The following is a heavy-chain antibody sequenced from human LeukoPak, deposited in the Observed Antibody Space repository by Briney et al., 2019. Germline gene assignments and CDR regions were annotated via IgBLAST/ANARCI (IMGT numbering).Heavy chain of an antibody. J-gene: IGHJ3*02. D-gene: IGHD2-15*01. V-gene: IGHV3-23*01. CDR2: MSATHIGGPT. CDR1: GFSFSSYA. Sequence: GGSLRLSCVGSGFSFSSYAMSWVRQAPGKGLEWVSGMSATHIGGPTFSADSVKGRFTISRDNSKKTLYLQMNSLRAEDTAIYYCAKSVAPYCSGGSCFDAFDIWGQGTMVTVSS. CDR3: AKSVAPYCSGGSCFDAFDI.